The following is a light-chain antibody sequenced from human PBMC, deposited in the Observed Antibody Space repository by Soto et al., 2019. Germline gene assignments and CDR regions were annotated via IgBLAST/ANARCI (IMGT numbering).Light chain of an antibody. V-gene: IGKV3D-20*01. CDR2: DAC. Sequence: EIVSTQSPGTLALSPGERASLSCGASQTVGSTYVAWYQHKPGLAPRLPIYDACSMATAIPDRFSGSGSGTDFTLTIIRLEPEDFAVYYCQHYGSSPLTFGQGTKVEL. CDR1: QTVGSTY. CDR3: QHYGSSPLT. J-gene: IGKJ1*01.